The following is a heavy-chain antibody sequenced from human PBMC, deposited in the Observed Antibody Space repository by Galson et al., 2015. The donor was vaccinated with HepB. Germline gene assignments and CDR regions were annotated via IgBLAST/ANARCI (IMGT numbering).Heavy chain of an antibody. Sequence: SVKVSCKASGGTFSSYAISWVRQAPGQGLEWMGGIIPIFGTANYAQKFQGRVTITADESTSTAYMELSSLRSEDTAVYYCAGYCSSTSCALWDVWGQGTTVTVSS. J-gene: IGHJ6*02. CDR2: IIPIFGTA. CDR1: GGTFSSYA. D-gene: IGHD2-2*01. V-gene: IGHV1-69*13. CDR3: AGYCSSTSCALWDV.